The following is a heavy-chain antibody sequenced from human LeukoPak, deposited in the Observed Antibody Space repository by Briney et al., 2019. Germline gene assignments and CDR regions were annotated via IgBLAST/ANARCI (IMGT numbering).Heavy chain of an antibody. CDR1: GGSISSSGYY. V-gene: IGHV4-39*01. J-gene: IGHJ1*01. CDR3: ARPPSGSYSYFQH. CDR2: IYYSGST. Sequence: SETLSLTCTVSGGSISSSGYYWGWIRQPPGKGLEWIGSIYYSGSTYYNPSLKSRATISVDTSKNQFSLKLSSVTAADTAVYYCARPPSGSYSYFQHWGQGTLVTVSS. D-gene: IGHD3-10*01.